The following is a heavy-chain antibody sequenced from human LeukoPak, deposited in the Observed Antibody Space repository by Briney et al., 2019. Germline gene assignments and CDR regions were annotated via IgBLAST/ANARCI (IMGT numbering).Heavy chain of an antibody. V-gene: IGHV3-21*01. CDR2: ISSSSSYI. CDR1: GFTFSSYW. CDR3: AREKIHDY. Sequence: GXSLRLSCAASGFTFSSYWMSWVRQAPGKGLEWVSSISSSSSYIYYADSVKGRFTISRDNAKNSLYLQMNSLRAEDTAVYYCAREKIHDYWGQGTLVTVSS. J-gene: IGHJ4*02.